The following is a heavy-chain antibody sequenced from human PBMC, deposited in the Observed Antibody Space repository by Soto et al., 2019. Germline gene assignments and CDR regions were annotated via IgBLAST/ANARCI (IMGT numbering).Heavy chain of an antibody. J-gene: IGHJ6*03. CDR3: AREGYSYGLDYYYYYMDV. D-gene: IGHD5-18*01. V-gene: IGHV4-59*01. CDR2: IYYSGST. Sequence: QVQLQESGPGLVKPSETLSLTCTVSGGSISSYYWSWIRQPPGKGLEWIGYIYYSGSTNYNPSLKSRVTISVDTSKNQFSLKLSSVTAADTAVYYCAREGYSYGLDYYYYYMDVWGKGTTVTVSS. CDR1: GGSISSYY.